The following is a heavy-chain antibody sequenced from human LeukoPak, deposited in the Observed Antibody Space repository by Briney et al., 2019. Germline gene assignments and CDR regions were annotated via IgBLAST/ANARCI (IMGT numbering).Heavy chain of an antibody. D-gene: IGHD3-10*01. CDR1: GFTFSSYW. J-gene: IGHJ5*02. V-gene: IGHV3-30*18. CDR2: ISYEGGTQ. CDR3: AKEGTPHVSTWYDL. Sequence: GGSLRLSCAASGFTFSSYWMHWVRQAPGKGLEWVAVISYEGGTQHYADSVKGRFIISRDNPRNTLYLQMNILRTEDTAVYYCAKEGTPHVSTWYDLWGQGTQVIVSS.